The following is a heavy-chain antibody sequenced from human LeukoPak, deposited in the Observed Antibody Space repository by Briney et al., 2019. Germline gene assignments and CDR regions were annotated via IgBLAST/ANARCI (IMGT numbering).Heavy chain of an antibody. J-gene: IGHJ6*03. Sequence: SVKVSCKASGGTFSSYAISWVGQAPAQGLEWMGGVIPILGTANYAQKFQGRVTITADESTSRAYMELSSMRSEDTAVYYCARRGEGSGYRDYYYYYMDVWGKGTTVTVSS. V-gene: IGHV1-69*13. CDR1: GGTFSSYA. CDR3: ARRGEGSGYRDYYYYYMDV. CDR2: VIPILGTA. D-gene: IGHD3-3*01.